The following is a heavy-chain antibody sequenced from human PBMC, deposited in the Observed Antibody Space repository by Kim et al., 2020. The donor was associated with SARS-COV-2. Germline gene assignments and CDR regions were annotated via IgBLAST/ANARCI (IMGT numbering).Heavy chain of an antibody. CDR1: GFTFDDYA. D-gene: IGHD4-17*01. CDR2: ISWNSGSI. CDR3: AKTRTIYGDYAGYAFDI. J-gene: IGHJ3*02. Sequence: GGSLRLSCAASGFTFDDYAMHWVRQAPGKGLEWVSGISWNSGSIGYADSVKGRFTISRDNAKNSLYLQMNSLRAEDTALYYCAKTRTIYGDYAGYAFDIWGQGTMVTVSS. V-gene: IGHV3-9*01.